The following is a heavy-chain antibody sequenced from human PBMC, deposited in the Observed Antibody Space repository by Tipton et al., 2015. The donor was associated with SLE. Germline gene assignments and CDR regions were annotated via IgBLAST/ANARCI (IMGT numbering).Heavy chain of an antibody. CDR2: INPSGGST. V-gene: IGHV1-46*02. Sequence: QSGPEVKKPGSSVKVSCKTSGGTFNNFALNWVRQAPGQGLEWMGIINPSGGSTSYAQKFQGRVTMTRDTSTSTVYMELSSLRSEDTAVYYCARHSGYSSSWYRGAFDYWGQGTLVTVSS. D-gene: IGHD6-13*01. CDR1: GGTFNNFA. J-gene: IGHJ4*02. CDR3: ARHSGYSSSWYRGAFDY.